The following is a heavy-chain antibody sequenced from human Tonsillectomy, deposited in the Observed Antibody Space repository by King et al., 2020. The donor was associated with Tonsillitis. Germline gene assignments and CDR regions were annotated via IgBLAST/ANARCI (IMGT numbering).Heavy chain of an antibody. CDR2: IYYIGNT. Sequence: QLQESGPGLVKPSETLSLTCTVSGGSISSSDYFWGWIRQPPGKGLEWIGSIYYIGNTYYNPSLKSRVTISVDTSKNQFSLRLRSVTAADTAVYYSARHAPYSSGWHWYFDLWGRGTLVTVSS. CDR1: GGSISSSDYF. D-gene: IGHD6-19*01. CDR3: ARHAPYSSGWHWYFDL. J-gene: IGHJ2*01. V-gene: IGHV4-39*07.